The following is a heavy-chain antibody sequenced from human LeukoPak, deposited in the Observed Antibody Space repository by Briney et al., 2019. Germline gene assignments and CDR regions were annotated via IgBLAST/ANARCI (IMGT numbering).Heavy chain of an antibody. CDR2: IYSDNT. Sequence: PGGSLRLSCTVSGFTVSSNSMSWVRQAPGKGLEWVSFIYSDNTHYSDSVKGRFTISRDNAKNSLYLQMNSLRAEDTAVYYCAGYSGRYPYYMDVWGKGTTVTISS. CDR3: AGYSGRYPYYMDV. J-gene: IGHJ6*03. V-gene: IGHV3-53*01. D-gene: IGHD1-26*01. CDR1: GFTVSSNS.